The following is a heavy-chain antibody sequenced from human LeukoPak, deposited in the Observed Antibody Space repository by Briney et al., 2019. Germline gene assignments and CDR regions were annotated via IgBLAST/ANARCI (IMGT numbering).Heavy chain of an antibody. J-gene: IGHJ3*02. V-gene: IGHV3-30*03. CDR3: AVTPEGLDI. CDR1: GFSFSTYA. CDR2: ISYDGTTK. Sequence: GGSLRLSCAASGFSFSTYAMHWVRQAPGKGLEWVADISYDGTTKYYADSVKGRFSISRDNSKNTLDLQMNSRRAEDTAVYYCAVTPEGLDIWGQGTMVTVSS. D-gene: IGHD1-14*01.